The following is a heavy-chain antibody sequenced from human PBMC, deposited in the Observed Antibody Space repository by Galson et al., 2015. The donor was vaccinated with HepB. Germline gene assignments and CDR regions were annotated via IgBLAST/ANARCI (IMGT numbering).Heavy chain of an antibody. CDR3: SKDGIMVANNPYHFHY. Sequence: SLRLSCAASGFSFTCYAMTWVRQAPGKGLEWVSSITSSGGTSYYTDSVKGRFTVSRDNSKNTLLLQLNSLRAEDTAMYFCSKDGIMVANNPYHFHYWGQGTLVTVSS. D-gene: IGHD2-15*01. V-gene: IGHV3-23*01. CDR2: ITSSGGTS. CDR1: GFSFTCYA. J-gene: IGHJ4*02.